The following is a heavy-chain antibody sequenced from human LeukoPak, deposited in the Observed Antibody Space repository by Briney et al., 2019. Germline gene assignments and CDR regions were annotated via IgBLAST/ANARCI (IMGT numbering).Heavy chain of an antibody. CDR1: GGSISSSSYY. V-gene: IGHV4-39*07. D-gene: IGHD3-16*02. Sequence: PSETLSLTCTVSGGSISSSSYYWGWIRQPPGKGLEWIGEINHSGSTNYNPSLKSRVTISVDTSKNQFSLKLSSVTAADTAVYYCARGPPRGRPYVWGSYRHWGQGTLVTVSS. J-gene: IGHJ4*02. CDR3: ARGPPRGRPYVWGSYRH. CDR2: INHSGST.